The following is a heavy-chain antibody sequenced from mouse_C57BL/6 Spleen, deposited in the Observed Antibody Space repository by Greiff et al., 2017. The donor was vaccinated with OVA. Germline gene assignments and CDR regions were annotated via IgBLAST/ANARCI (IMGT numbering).Heavy chain of an antibody. CDR2: IDPSDSYT. D-gene: IGHD2-1*01. J-gene: IGHJ4*01. CDR3: AYYGNYDYAMDY. CDR1: GYTFTSYW. Sequence: VQLQQPGAELVKPGASVKLSCKASGYTFTSYWMQWVKQRPGQGLEWIGEIDPSDSYTNYNQKFKGKATLTVDTSSSTAYMQLSSLTSEDSAVYYCAYYGNYDYAMDYWGQGTSVTVSS. V-gene: IGHV1-50*01.